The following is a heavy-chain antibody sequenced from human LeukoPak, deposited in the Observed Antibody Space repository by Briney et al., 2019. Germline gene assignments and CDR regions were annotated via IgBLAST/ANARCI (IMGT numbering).Heavy chain of an antibody. CDR2: ISYDGSNK. CDR3: ARDLIAVAGNDAFDI. D-gene: IGHD6-19*01. Sequence: PGGSLRLSCAASGFTFSSYAMDWVRQAPGKGLEWVAVISYDGSNKYYADSVKGRFTISRDNSKNTLYLQMNSLRAEDTAVYYCARDLIAVAGNDAFDIWGQGTMVTVSS. J-gene: IGHJ3*02. CDR1: GFTFSSYA. V-gene: IGHV3-30*04.